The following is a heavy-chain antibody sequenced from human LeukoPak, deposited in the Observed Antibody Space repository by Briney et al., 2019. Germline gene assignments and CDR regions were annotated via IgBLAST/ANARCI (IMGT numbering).Heavy chain of an antibody. CDR2: INWNGGST. D-gene: IGHD2-2*01. CDR3: AREAGYSSSTSCYPGWFDP. Sequence: GGSLRLSCAASGFTLDDYGMSWVRQAPGKGLEWVSGINWNGGSTGYADSVKGRFTISRDNAKNSLYLQMNSLRAEDTALYYCAREAGYSSSTSCYPGWFDPWGQGTLVTVSS. V-gene: IGHV3-20*04. J-gene: IGHJ5*02. CDR1: GFTLDDYG.